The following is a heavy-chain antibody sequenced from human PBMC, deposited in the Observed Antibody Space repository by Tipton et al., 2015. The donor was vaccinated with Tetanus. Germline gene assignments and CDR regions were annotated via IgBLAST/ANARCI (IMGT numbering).Heavy chain of an antibody. J-gene: IGHJ5*02. Sequence: TLSLTCTVSGGSVNSDDYYWTWIRQHPGKGLDWIGYIFHTGGADYNPSLKSRATISIDTSKNQFSLKLSSVTAADTAVYYCARVDDSVWGSPFDPWGQGVLVTASS. D-gene: IGHD3-16*01. CDR2: IFHTGGA. CDR3: ARVDDSVWGSPFDP. V-gene: IGHV4-31*03. CDR1: GGSVNSDDYY.